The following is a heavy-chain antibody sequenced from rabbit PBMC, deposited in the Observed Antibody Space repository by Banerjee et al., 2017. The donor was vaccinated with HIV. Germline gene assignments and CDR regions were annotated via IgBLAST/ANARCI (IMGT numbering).Heavy chain of an antibody. CDR3: ARDLAAVTGWNFGL. V-gene: IGHV1S47*01. CDR1: GFDFSSNA. J-gene: IGHJ3*01. D-gene: IGHD7-1*01. CDR2: IDTGGSA. Sequence: QQQLEESGGGLVQPEGSLTLTCTASGFDFSSNAMCWVRQAPGKGLEYIGWIDTGGSAYYASWVNGRFTISKTSTTTVTLQMTSLTGADTATYFCARDLAAVTGWNFGLWGQGTLVTVS.